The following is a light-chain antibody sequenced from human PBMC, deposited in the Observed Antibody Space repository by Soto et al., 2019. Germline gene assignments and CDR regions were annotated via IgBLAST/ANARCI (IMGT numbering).Light chain of an antibody. CDR1: SSDVGAYKY. CDR3: NSYAGDIIRFV. Sequence: LTQPASVSGSPGQSVTISCTGTSSDVGAYKYVSWYQQHPGKAPKLMIYEVSNRPSGVSNRFSGSKSGNTASLTISGLQADDEADYYCNSYAGDIIRFVFGTGTKVTV. J-gene: IGLJ1*01. CDR2: EVS. V-gene: IGLV2-14*01.